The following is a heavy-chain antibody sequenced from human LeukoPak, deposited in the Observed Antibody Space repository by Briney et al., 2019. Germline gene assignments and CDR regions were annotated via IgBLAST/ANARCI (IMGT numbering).Heavy chain of an antibody. D-gene: IGHD1-26*01. Sequence: SETLSLTCIVSGYSISSGYYWGWIRQPPGKGLEWIGNIHHSGSTYYNPSLKSRVTISVDTSKNQFSLKLSSVTAADTAVYYCARRPWARTHAFDIWGQGTMVTVSS. CDR1: GYSISSGYY. J-gene: IGHJ3*02. V-gene: IGHV4-38-2*02. CDR2: IHHSGST. CDR3: ARRPWARTHAFDI.